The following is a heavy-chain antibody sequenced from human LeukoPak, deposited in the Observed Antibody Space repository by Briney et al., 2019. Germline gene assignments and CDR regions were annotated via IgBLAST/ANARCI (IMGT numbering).Heavy chain of an antibody. CDR1: GFTFSDYY. Sequence: PGGSLRLSCAASGFTFSDYYMSWIRQAPGKGLEWVSYISSSGSTIYYADSVKGRFTISRDNAKNSLYLQMNSLRAEDTAVYYCAREIEYYGSGSYHYYMDVWGKGTTVTVSS. V-gene: IGHV3-11*04. CDR3: AREIEYYGSGSYHYYMDV. CDR2: ISSSGSTI. J-gene: IGHJ6*03. D-gene: IGHD3-10*01.